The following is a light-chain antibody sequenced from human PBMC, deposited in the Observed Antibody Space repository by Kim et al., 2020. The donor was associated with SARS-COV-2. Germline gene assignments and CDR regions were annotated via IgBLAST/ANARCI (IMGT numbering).Light chain of an antibody. V-gene: IGKV3-15*01. CDR3: QQYHNWLWT. CDR1: QGVSST. Sequence: VCQGESAIPPCRASQGVSSTLAWYQQKPGQAPRLLIYGASTRATGIPARFSVSGSGTEFTLTISSLQSEDFRIYYCQQYHNWLWTFGQGTKVDIK. J-gene: IGKJ1*01. CDR2: GAS.